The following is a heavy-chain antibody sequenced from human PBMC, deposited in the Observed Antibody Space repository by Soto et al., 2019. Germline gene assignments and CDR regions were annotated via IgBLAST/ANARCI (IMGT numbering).Heavy chain of an antibody. D-gene: IGHD3-22*01. V-gene: IGHV4-31*03. J-gene: IGHJ6*03. Sequence: PSETLSLTCTVSGGSISSGGYYWSWIRQHPGKGLEWIGYIYYSGSTYYNPSLKSRVTISVDTSKNRFSPKLSSVTAGDTAVYECARATGGEWLLGYYYYSMDVCVKGITVSLSS. CDR1: GGSISSGGYY. CDR3: ARATGGEWLLGYYYYSMDV. CDR2: IYYSGST.